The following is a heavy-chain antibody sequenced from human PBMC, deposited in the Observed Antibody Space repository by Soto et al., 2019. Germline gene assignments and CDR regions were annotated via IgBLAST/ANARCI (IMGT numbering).Heavy chain of an antibody. D-gene: IGHD2-21*02. CDR2: IYYSGST. CDR3: ARVTYFDY. CDR1: GGSISSSSYY. J-gene: IGHJ4*02. V-gene: IGHV4-39*01. Sequence: SETLSLTCTVPGGSISSSSYYWGWIRQPPGKGLEWIGSIYYSGSTYYNPSLKSRVTISVDTSKNQFSLKLSSVTAADTAVYYCARVTYFDYWGQGTLVTVSS.